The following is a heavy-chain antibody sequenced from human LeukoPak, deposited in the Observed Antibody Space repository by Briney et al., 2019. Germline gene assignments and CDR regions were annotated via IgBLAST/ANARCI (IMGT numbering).Heavy chain of an antibody. J-gene: IGHJ3*02. Sequence: ASVKVSCKAFGYTFTSNYMHWVRQAPGQGLEWMGWINPNSGGTNYAQKFQGRVTMTRDTSISTAYMELSRLRSDDTAVYYCARERGQRSNSSGYYYRAFDIWGQGTMVTVSS. CDR1: GYTFTSNY. CDR2: INPNSGGT. CDR3: ARERGQRSNSSGYYYRAFDI. V-gene: IGHV1-2*02. D-gene: IGHD3-22*01.